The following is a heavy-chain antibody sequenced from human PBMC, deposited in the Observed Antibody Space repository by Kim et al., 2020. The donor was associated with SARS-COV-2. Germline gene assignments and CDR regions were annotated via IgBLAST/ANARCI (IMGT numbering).Heavy chain of an antibody. Sequence: SETLSLTCTVSGGSVSSGSYYWSWIRQPPGKGLEWIGYIYYSGSTNYNPSLKSRVTISVDTSKNQFSLKLSSVTAADTAVYYCARDFRQYQLLYYYYYGMDVWGQGTTVTVSS. J-gene: IGHJ6*02. CDR3: ARDFRQYQLLYYYYYGMDV. V-gene: IGHV4-61*01. D-gene: IGHD2-2*01. CDR2: IYYSGST. CDR1: GGSVSSGSYY.